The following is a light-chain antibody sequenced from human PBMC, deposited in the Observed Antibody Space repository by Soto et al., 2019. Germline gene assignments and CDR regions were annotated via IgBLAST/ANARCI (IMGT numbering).Light chain of an antibody. CDR1: HNVYTD. J-gene: IGKJ1*01. CDR3: QQYKKWPRT. V-gene: IGKV3-15*01. Sequence: DIVLTQSPATLSVSPNQGATLSCRSRHNVYTDLAWYHQKPGQAPRLLIYGASTRATDMPGRFSGRGSGTEFTLTISSLQSEDFAVYYCQQYKKWPRTVGQGTKVDIK. CDR2: GAS.